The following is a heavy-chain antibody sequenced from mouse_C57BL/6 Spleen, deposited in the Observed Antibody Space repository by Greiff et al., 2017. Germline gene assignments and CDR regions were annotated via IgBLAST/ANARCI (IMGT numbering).Heavy chain of an antibody. D-gene: IGHD2-3*01. CDR3: AREAGYDGYYFYAMDY. CDR2: ISDGGSYT. CDR1: GFTFSSYA. Sequence: EVKVEESGGGLVKPGGSLKLSCAASGFTFSSYAMSWVRQTPEKRLEWVATISDGGSYTYYPDNVKGRFTISRDNAKNNLYLQMSHLKSEDTAMYDCAREAGYDGYYFYAMDYWGQGTSVTVSS. V-gene: IGHV5-4*01. J-gene: IGHJ4*01.